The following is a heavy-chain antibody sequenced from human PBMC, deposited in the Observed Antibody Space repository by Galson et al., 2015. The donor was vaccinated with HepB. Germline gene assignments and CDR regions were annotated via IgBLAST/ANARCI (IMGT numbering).Heavy chain of an antibody. J-gene: IGHJ6*02. CDR3: AQDLTYYYGSGSYFVGMDV. Sequence: SLRLSCAASGFTFEDYAMHWVRQVPGKGQEWVSGISWNSDFTGYADSVRGRFTISRDNARYSLYLQMNSLRTEDTALYYCAQDLTYYYGSGSYFVGMDVWGQGTTVTVSS. D-gene: IGHD3-10*01. V-gene: IGHV3-9*01. CDR2: ISWNSDFT. CDR1: GFTFEDYA.